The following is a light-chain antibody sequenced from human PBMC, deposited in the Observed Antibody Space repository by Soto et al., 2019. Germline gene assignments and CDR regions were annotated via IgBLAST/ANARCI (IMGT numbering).Light chain of an antibody. Sequence: QSVLTQPASVSGSPGQSITISCTGTSSDVGSYNLVSWYQQHPGKAPKLMIYDVNKRPSGVPPRFSGSKSANTASLTISGLQAADEADYYCNSYAGGLVLFGGGTKLTVL. CDR3: NSYAGGLVL. V-gene: IGLV2-14*02. J-gene: IGLJ2*01. CDR2: DVN. CDR1: SSDVGSYNL.